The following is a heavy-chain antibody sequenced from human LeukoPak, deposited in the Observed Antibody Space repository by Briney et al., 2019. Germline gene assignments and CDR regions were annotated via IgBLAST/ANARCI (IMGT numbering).Heavy chain of an antibody. CDR1: GFTFNSFE. D-gene: IGHD6-19*01. CDR2: TTSSGGTI. J-gene: IGHJ4*02. CDR3: ARRTAVASFDC. V-gene: IGHV3-48*03. Sequence: GGSLRLSCAASGFTFNSFEMNWVRQAPGKGLEWVSYTTSSGGTIYYADSVKGRFTISRDNARDSLYLQMNSLRAEDTAVYYCARRTAVASFDCWGQGTLVTVSS.